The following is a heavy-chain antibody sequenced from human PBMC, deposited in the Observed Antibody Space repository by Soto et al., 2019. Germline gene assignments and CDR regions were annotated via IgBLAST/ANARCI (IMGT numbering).Heavy chain of an antibody. V-gene: IGHV1-3*01. CDR2: INAGNGNT. Sequence: ASVKVSCKASGYTFTSYAMHWVRQAPGQRLEWMGWINAGNGNTKYSQKFQGRVTITRDTSASTAYMGLSSLRSEDTAVYYCARDRIPFTPRYCSGGSCSGGFDPWGQGTLVTVSS. D-gene: IGHD2-15*01. CDR1: GYTFTSYA. CDR3: ARDRIPFTPRYCSGGSCSGGFDP. J-gene: IGHJ5*02.